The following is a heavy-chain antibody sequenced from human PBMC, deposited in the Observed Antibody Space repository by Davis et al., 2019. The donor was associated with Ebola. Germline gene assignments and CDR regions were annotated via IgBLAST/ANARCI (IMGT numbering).Heavy chain of an antibody. CDR2: INPNSGGT. CDR3: ARALIEMATIPDAFDI. Sequence: ASVKVSCKASGYTFTGYYMHWVRQAPGQGLEWMGWINPNSGGTNYAQKFQGWVTMTRDTSISTAYMELSRLRSDDTAVYYCARALIEMATIPDAFDIWGQGTMVTVSS. V-gene: IGHV1-2*04. CDR1: GYTFTGYY. J-gene: IGHJ3*02. D-gene: IGHD5-24*01.